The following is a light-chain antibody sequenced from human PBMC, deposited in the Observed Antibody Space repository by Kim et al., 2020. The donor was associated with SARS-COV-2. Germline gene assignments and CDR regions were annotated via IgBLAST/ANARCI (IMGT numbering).Light chain of an antibody. J-gene: IGKJ2*01. CDR1: QGINNY. CDR3: QQYNGYPYT. V-gene: IGKV1-16*02. Sequence: DIQMTQSPSSLSASVGDRITMTCRASQGINNYLAWFQQRPGRAPRSLIYGASNLQSGVPSKFSGSGFGTDFTLTITNLQPEDFATYYCQQYNGYPYTFGHGTKLEI. CDR2: GAS.